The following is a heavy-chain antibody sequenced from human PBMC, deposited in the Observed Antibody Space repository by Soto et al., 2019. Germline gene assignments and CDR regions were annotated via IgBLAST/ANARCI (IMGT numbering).Heavy chain of an antibody. CDR3: AKASDGGWPYYFDA. CDR1: GFTFNNYA. CDR2: ISGGGSST. Sequence: GGSLRLSCAASGFTFNNYAMSWVRQAPGKGLEWVSSISGGGSSTYYADSVKGRFTISGDNSKNTLYLQMKSLRAEDTAVYYCAKASDGGWPYYFDAWGQGARVTVAS. J-gene: IGHJ4*02. V-gene: IGHV3-23*01. D-gene: IGHD2-15*01.